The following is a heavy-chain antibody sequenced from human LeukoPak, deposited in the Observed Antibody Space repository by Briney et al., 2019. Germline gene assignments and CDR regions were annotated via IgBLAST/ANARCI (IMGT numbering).Heavy chain of an antibody. J-gene: IGHJ5*02. CDR2: IYYSGST. CDR1: GGSISSGDYY. CDR3: ARAVVRGVLWFDP. Sequence: SQTLSLTCTVSGGSISSGDYYWSWIRQPPGKGLEWIGYIYYSGSTYYNPSLKSRVTISVDTSKNQFSLKLSSVTAADPAVYYCARAVVRGVLWFDPWGQGTLVTVSS. V-gene: IGHV4-30-4*01. D-gene: IGHD3-10*01.